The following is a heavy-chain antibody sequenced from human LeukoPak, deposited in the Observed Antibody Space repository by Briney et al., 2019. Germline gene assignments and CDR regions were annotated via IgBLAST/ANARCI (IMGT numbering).Heavy chain of an antibody. CDR1: GYTFTGYY. V-gene: IGHV1-2*02. Sequence: ASVKVSCKASGYTFTGYYMHWARQAPGQGLEWMGWINPNSGGTNYAQKLQGRVTMTRDTSISTAYMELYRLRSDDTAVYYCARPRYNYVLSFDYWGQGTLVTVSS. CDR3: ARPRYNYVLSFDY. CDR2: INPNSGGT. D-gene: IGHD3-16*01. J-gene: IGHJ4*02.